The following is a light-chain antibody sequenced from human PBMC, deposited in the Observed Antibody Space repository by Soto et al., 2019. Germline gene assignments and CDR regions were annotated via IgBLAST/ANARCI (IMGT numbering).Light chain of an antibody. CDR1: QSISSSY. V-gene: IGKV3-20*01. J-gene: IGKJ2*01. Sequence: EIVLTQSPGTLSLSPGERATLSCRASQSISSSYLAWYQQKPGQAPRLLIYGAFSRATDIPDRFSGSASGTDVTLTISRREPEDFAVYYCQQYGDSLYTFGQGTKLEIK. CDR2: GAF. CDR3: QQYGDSLYT.